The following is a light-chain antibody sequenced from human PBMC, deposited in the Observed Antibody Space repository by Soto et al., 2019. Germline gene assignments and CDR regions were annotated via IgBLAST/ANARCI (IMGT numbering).Light chain of an antibody. Sequence: IQLTQSPSSRSASVGDRVAITCRASQGISSYLAWYQQKPGKAPKXMIYAASTLQSGVPSRFSGSGSGTDFTLTISSLQPEDVATYYCQQLNSYPITFGQGTRLEIK. J-gene: IGKJ5*01. CDR2: AAS. V-gene: IGKV1-9*01. CDR3: QQLNSYPIT. CDR1: QGISSY.